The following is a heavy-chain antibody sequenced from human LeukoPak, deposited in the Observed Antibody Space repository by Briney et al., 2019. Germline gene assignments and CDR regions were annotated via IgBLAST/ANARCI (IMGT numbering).Heavy chain of an antibody. CDR1: GFTFSSYA. Sequence: GGSLRLSCAASGFTFSSYAMSWVRQAPGKGLEWVSAISGSGGSTYYADSVKGRFTISRDNSKNTLYLQMNSLRAEDTAVYYCAKCTALRYFVAGYYGMDVWGQGTTDTVSS. V-gene: IGHV3-23*01. CDR3: AKCTALRYFVAGYYGMDV. CDR2: ISGSGGST. D-gene: IGHD3-9*01. J-gene: IGHJ6*02.